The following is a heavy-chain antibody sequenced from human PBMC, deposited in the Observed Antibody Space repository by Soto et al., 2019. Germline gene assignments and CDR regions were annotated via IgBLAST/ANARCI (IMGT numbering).Heavy chain of an antibody. Sequence: ASVKVCCKASGYTFTSYGISWVRQAPGQGLEWMGWISAYNGNTNYAQKLQGRVTMTTDTSTSTAYMELRSLRSDDTAVYYCARDHLYDFWSGYYQYYYYYYMDVWGKGTTVTVSS. CDR2: ISAYNGNT. V-gene: IGHV1-18*01. D-gene: IGHD3-3*01. CDR1: GYTFTSYG. J-gene: IGHJ6*03. CDR3: ARDHLYDFWSGYYQYYYYYYMDV.